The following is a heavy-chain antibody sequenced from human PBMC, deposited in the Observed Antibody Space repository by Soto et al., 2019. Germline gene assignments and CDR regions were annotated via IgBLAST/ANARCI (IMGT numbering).Heavy chain of an antibody. CDR1: GGSISSYY. CDR2: IYYSGST. Sequence: LSLTCTVSGGSISSYYWSWIRQPPGKGLEWIGYIYYSGSTNYNPSLKSRVTISVDTSKNQFSLKLSSVTAADTAVYYCARDDGPYGMDVWGQGTTVTVSS. V-gene: IGHV4-59*01. CDR3: ARDDGPYGMDV. J-gene: IGHJ6*02.